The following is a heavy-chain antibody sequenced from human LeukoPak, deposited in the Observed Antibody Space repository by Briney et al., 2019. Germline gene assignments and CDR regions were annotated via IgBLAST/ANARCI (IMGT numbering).Heavy chain of an antibody. J-gene: IGHJ4*02. V-gene: IGHV3-30-3*01. Sequence: GGSLRLSCAASGFTFSSYAIHWVRQAPGKGLEWVAVISSVGSNKYYADSVKGRFTISRDNSKNTLYLQMNSLRAEDTAVYYCARDEYLWIVIQLGLFDYWGQGTLVTVSS. CDR1: GFTFSSYA. CDR3: ARDEYLWIVIQLGLFDY. D-gene: IGHD2/OR15-2a*01. CDR2: ISSVGSNK.